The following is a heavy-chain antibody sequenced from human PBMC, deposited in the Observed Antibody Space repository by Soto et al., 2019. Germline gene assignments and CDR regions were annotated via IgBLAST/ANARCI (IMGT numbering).Heavy chain of an antibody. D-gene: IGHD6-13*01. V-gene: IGHV3-11*01. CDR1: GFTFSDYY. CDR2: ISSSGSTI. J-gene: IGHJ5*02. Sequence: GGSLRLSCAASGFTFSDYYMSWIRQAPGKGLEWVSYISSSGSTIYYADSVKGRFTISRDNAKNSLYLRMNSLRAEDTAVYYCARSAYKQQLVADNWFDPWGQGTLVTVSS. CDR3: ARSAYKQQLVADNWFDP.